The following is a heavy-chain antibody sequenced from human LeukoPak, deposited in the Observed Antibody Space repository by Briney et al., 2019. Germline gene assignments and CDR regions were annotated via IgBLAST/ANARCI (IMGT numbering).Heavy chain of an antibody. J-gene: IGHJ4*02. D-gene: IGHD3-10*01. CDR3: AKGVRGVTHFDY. CDR2: ISSSSSYI. V-gene: IGHV3-21*04. CDR1: GFTFSSYS. Sequence: PGGSLRLSCAASGFTFSSYSMNWVRQAPGKGLEWVSSISSSSSYIYYADSVKGRFTISRDNSKNTLYLQMNGLRAEDTAIYYCAKGVRGVTHFDYWGQGTLVTVSS.